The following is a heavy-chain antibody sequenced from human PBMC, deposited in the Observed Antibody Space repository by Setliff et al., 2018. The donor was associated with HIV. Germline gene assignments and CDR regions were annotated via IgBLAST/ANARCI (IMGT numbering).Heavy chain of an antibody. CDR3: ATIRAYYYDSSGQEYFQH. CDR1: GYSLTDLS. D-gene: IGHD3-22*01. V-gene: IGHV1-24*01. Sequence: ASVKVSCKVSGYSLTDLSIHWVRQAPGKGLEWMGGFDPEDGETVYAQKLQGRVTMTEDTSTDTAYMGLSSLRSEDTAMYYCATIRAYYYDSSGQEYFQHWGHGTLVTVSS. CDR2: FDPEDGET. J-gene: IGHJ1*01.